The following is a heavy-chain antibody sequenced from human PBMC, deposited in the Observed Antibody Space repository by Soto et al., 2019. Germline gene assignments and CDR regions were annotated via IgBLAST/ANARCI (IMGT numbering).Heavy chain of an antibody. Sequence: GGSLRLSCAASGFTFSNAWMSWVRRAPGKGLEWVGRIKSKTDGGTTDYAAPVKGRFTMSRDDSKNTLYLQMNSLKTEDTAVYYCTTATYCGGDCYSAFDHWGQGTLVTVSS. CDR3: TTATYCGGDCYSAFDH. D-gene: IGHD2-21*02. J-gene: IGHJ4*02. V-gene: IGHV3-15*01. CDR2: IKSKTDGGTT. CDR1: GFTFSNAW.